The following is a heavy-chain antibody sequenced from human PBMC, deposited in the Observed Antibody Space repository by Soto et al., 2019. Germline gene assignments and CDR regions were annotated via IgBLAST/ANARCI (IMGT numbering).Heavy chain of an antibody. D-gene: IGHD4-17*01. CDR3: ARVNGDYDDQYYYCAMDV. Sequence: GGSLRLSCAASGFNFNRHSMHWVRQAPGKGLEWVAGISYDGSNKYYADFVKGRFTISRDNSKNTLYLQMNSLRAEDTAVYYCARVNGDYDDQYYYCAMDVWGQGTTVTVSS. J-gene: IGHJ6*02. CDR2: ISYDGSNK. V-gene: IGHV3-30-3*01. CDR1: GFNFNRHS.